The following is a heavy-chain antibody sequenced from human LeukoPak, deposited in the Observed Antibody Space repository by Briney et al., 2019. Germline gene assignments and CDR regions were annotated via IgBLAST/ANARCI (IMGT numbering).Heavy chain of an antibody. CDR3: ARDSGSYWGTFDY. CDR1: GFTFADYA. CDR2: ISWNGVNI. V-gene: IGHV3-9*01. Sequence: GGSLRLSCAASGFTFADYAMHWVRQTPGKGLEWVSGISWNGVNIGYGDSVKGRFAVSRDNAKNSLYLQMNSLRVEDTAVYYCARDSGSYWGTFDYWGQGTLVTVSS. J-gene: IGHJ4*02. D-gene: IGHD1-26*01.